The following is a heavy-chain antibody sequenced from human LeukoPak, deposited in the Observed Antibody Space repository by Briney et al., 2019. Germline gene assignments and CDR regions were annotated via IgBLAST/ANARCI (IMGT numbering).Heavy chain of an antibody. D-gene: IGHD3-10*01. V-gene: IGHV4-39*01. CDR1: GFSIATTTIKYY. CDR3: ARGIKRYYYYGLGSFPYDS. Sequence: PSETLSLTCSVSGFSIATTTIKYYWGWIRQPPGKGLEWIGTVSSSVSPFYTPSLSGRVSISLDPSTNQISLQLTSVTATDTAVYYCARGIKRYYYYGLGSFPYDSWGQGSLVTVSS. J-gene: IGHJ4*02. CDR2: VSSSVSP.